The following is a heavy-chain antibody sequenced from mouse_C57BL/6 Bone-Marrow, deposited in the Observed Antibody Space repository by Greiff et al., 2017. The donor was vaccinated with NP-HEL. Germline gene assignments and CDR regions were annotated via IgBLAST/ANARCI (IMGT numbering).Heavy chain of an antibody. CDR3: TNWSWFAY. CDR1: GFNIKDDY. D-gene: IGHD4-1*01. J-gene: IGHJ3*01. Sequence: VQLNQSGAELVRPGASVKLSCTASGFNIKDDYMHWVKQRPEQGLEWIGWIDPENGDTEYASKFQGKATITADTSSNTAYLQLSSLTSEDTAVYYCTNWSWFAYWGQGTLVTVSA. V-gene: IGHV14-4*01. CDR2: IDPENGDT.